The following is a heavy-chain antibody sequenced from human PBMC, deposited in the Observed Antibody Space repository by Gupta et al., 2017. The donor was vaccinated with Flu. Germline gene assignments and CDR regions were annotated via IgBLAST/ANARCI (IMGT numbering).Heavy chain of an antibody. CDR2: INPYSGST. D-gene: IGHD2/OR15-2a*01. Sequence: QVQLVQSGDEVKKPGASVKVSCKAYGYTFTDTYIHAVRQAPGQGPEWLAWINPYSGSTFHAQKFQGRLTLSTDASIHTAYMDLTSLSSDDTAVYFCARTPSIAGWFFDLWGRGTLVTVSS. V-gene: IGHV1-2*02. CDR3: ARTPSIAGWFFDL. CDR1: GYTFTDTY. J-gene: IGHJ2*01.